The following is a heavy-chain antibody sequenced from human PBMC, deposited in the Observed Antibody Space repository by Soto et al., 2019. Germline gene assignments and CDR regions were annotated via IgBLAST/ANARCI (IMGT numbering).Heavy chain of an antibody. D-gene: IGHD3-22*01. CDR2: ISYDGSDK. CDR3: AKSPNFYCSSYYCYKYYFDY. Sequence: GGSLRLSCAASCFTFNTFGMHWVRQAPGKGLEWVAVISYDGSDKYYSDSVRGRFTISRDNSMNTLYLQMNSLRTEDTAVYYCAKSPNFYCSSYYCYKYYFDYWGQGTLVTVSS. CDR1: CFTFNTFG. V-gene: IGHV3-30*18. J-gene: IGHJ4*02.